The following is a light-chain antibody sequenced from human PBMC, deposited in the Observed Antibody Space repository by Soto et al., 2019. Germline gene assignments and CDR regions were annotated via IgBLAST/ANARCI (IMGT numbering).Light chain of an antibody. V-gene: IGLV2-14*01. Sequence: QSVLTQPASVSGSPGQSITISCTGTSSDVGGNKYVSWYQQHPGEASKLMIYEVSNRPSGVSNRFSGSKSGNTASLTISGLQAEDEADYYCSSYTSSSTYVFGTGTKVTVL. J-gene: IGLJ1*01. CDR1: SSDVGGNKY. CDR3: SSYTSSSTYV. CDR2: EVS.